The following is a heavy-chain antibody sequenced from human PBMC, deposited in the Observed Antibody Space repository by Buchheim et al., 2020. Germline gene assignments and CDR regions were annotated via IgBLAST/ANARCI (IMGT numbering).Heavy chain of an antibody. CDR3: VRHLAADDAFEI. J-gene: IGHJ3*02. Sequence: EVQLVQSGAEVKKPRESLRISCKGSGFSFISYWIGWVRQTPGKGLEWMGIIHPSDSDARYSPSFQGQVTFSADKSVSTAYLQWSSLRAADTAIYYCVRHLAADDAFEIWGQGT. V-gene: IGHV5-51*01. CDR1: GFSFISYW. D-gene: IGHD6-13*01. CDR2: IHPSDSDA.